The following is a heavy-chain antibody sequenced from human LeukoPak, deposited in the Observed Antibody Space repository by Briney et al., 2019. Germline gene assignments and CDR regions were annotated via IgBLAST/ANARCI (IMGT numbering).Heavy chain of an antibody. CDR3: AREVVTAIHYFDY. Sequence: SETLSLTCAVSGGSISSGGYSWSWIRQPPGKGLERIGYIYYSGSTYYNPSLKSRVTISVDTSRNQFSLKLSSVTAADTAVYYCAREVVTAIHYFDYWGQGTLVTVS. V-gene: IGHV4-30-4*07. CDR1: GGSISSGGYS. CDR2: IYYSGST. J-gene: IGHJ4*02. D-gene: IGHD2-21*02.